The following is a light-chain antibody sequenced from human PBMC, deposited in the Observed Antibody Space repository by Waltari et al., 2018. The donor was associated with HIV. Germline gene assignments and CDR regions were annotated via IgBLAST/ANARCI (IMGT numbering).Light chain of an antibody. CDR3: QQYYSTPWT. V-gene: IGKV4-1*01. CDR2: WAS. J-gene: IGKJ1*01. CDR1: QSVLYSSSNKNY. Sequence: DIVMTQSPDSLAVSLGERATINCRSSQSVLYSSSNKNYLAWYQQKPGQPPKLLIYWASTRESGVPDRFSGSGSGTDFTLTINSLQAEDVAVYYCQQYYSTPWTFGQGTKVEIK.